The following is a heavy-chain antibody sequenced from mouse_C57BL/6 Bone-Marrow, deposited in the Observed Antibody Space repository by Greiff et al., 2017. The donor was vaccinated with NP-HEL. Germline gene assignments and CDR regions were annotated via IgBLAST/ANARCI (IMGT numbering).Heavy chain of an antibody. J-gene: IGHJ3*01. D-gene: IGHD2-1*01. CDR2: INYDGSST. CDR3: ARSYYGNYRFAY. CDR1: GFTFSDYY. V-gene: IGHV5-16*01. Sequence: EVKLMESEGGLVQPGSSMKLSCTASGFTFSDYYMAWVRQVPEKGLEWVANINYDGSSTYYLDSLKSRFIISRDNAKNILYLQMSSLKSEDTATYYCARSYYGNYRFAYWGQGTLSLSLQ.